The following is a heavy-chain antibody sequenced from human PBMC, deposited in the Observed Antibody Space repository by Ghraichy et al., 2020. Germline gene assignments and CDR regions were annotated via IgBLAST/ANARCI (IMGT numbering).Heavy chain of an antibody. CDR3: ARDGSGTNYYYYYMDV. CDR1: GGSISSYY. CDR2: IYTSGST. J-gene: IGHJ6*03. D-gene: IGHD3-10*01. Sequence: SETLSLTCTVSGGSISSYYWSWIRQPAGKGLEWIGRIYTSGSTNYNPSLKSQVTMSVDTSKNQFSLKLSSVTAADTAVYYCARDGSGTNYYYYYMDVWGKGTTVTVSS. V-gene: IGHV4-4*07.